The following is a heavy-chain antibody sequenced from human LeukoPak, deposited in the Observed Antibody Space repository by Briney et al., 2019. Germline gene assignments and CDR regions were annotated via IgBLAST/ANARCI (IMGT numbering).Heavy chain of an antibody. D-gene: IGHD3-10*01. Sequence: SETLSLTCAVYGGSFSGYYWSWIRQPPGKGLEWIGETNHSGSTNYNPSLKSRVTISVDTSKNQFSLKLSSVTAADTAVYYCARTKLNYGSGSYPFDYWGQGTLVTVSS. CDR3: ARTKLNYGSGSYPFDY. V-gene: IGHV4-34*01. CDR1: GGSFSGYY. CDR2: TNHSGST. J-gene: IGHJ4*02.